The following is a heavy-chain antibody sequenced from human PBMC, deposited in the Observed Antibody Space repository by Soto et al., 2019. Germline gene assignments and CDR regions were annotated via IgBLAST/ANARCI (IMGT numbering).Heavy chain of an antibody. D-gene: IGHD3-22*01. CDR2: ISGGGAST. Sequence: GGSRRLSCAASGFTFSSYVMSWVRQAPGKGLEWVSAISGGGASTYYEDSVQGRCTVSRDNSKNTLYLQMNSLRAEDTAVYYCAKAYSRGYYYFDYWGQGTLVTVSS. CDR1: GFTFSSYV. J-gene: IGHJ4*02. V-gene: IGHV3-23*01. CDR3: AKAYSRGYYYFDY.